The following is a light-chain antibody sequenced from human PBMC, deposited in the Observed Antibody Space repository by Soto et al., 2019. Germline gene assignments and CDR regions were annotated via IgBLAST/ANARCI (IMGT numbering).Light chain of an antibody. J-gene: IGKJ2*01. CDR1: QSVSSS. V-gene: IGKV3-15*01. CDR2: GAS. CDR3: QQYNNWPPYT. Sequence: EIVMTQSPGTLSVSPGERATRSCRASQSVSSSLAWYQQRPGQAPRLLIYGASTRATGVPARFSGSGSGTEFTLTITSLQSEDFAVYYCQQYNNWPPYTFGQGTQLQIK.